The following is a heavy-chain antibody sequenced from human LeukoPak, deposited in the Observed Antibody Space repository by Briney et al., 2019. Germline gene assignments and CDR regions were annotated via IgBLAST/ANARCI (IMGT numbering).Heavy chain of an antibody. CDR1: GGSFSGYY. CDR2: INHSGST. CDR3: ARSPTKRVTDDY. Sequence: SETLSLTCAVYGGSFSGYYWSWIRQPPGKGLEWIGEINHSGSTNYNPSLKSRVTISVDTSKNQFSLTLTSVTAADTAVYFCARSPTKRVTDDYWGQGTLVTVSS. V-gene: IGHV4-34*01. D-gene: IGHD5-18*01. J-gene: IGHJ4*02.